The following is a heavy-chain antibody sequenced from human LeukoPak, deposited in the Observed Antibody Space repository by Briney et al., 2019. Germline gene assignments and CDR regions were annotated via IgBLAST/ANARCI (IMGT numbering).Heavy chain of an antibody. CDR1: GGSISSYY. CDR2: IYYSGST. Sequence: PLETLSLTCTVSGGSISSYYWSWIRQPPGKGLEWIGYIYYSGSTNYNPSLKSRVTISVDTSKNQFSLKLSSVTAADTAVYYCARDLHYAFDIWGQGTMVTVSS. V-gene: IGHV4-59*01. J-gene: IGHJ3*02. CDR3: ARDLHYAFDI.